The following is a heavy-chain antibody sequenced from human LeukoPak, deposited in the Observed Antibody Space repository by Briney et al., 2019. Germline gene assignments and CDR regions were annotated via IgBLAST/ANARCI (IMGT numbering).Heavy chain of an antibody. CDR2: IKSKTDGGTT. V-gene: IGHV3-15*01. J-gene: IGHJ4*02. CDR1: GFTFSSYA. Sequence: GGSLRLSCAASGFTFSSYAMGWVRQAPGKGLEWVGRIKSKTDGGTTDYAAPVKGRFTISRDDSKNTLYLQMNSLKTEDTAVYYCTREAVTANGYFDYWGQGTLVTVSS. D-gene: IGHD2-21*02. CDR3: TREAVTANGYFDY.